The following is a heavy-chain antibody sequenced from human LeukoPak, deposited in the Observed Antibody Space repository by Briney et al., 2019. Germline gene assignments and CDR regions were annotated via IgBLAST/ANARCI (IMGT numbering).Heavy chain of an antibody. CDR3: ATFGLVAALDL. D-gene: IGHD5-12*01. CDR2: INPAGSET. Sequence: QPGGSLRLSCAASGFSFNAYWMAWVRQAPGTGLECVANINPAGSETFHVDPVKGRFSISRDHAKNLVYLQMNSLGAEDTAVYYCATFGLVAALDLWGQGTLVTVSS. V-gene: IGHV3-7*01. CDR1: GFSFNAYW. J-gene: IGHJ4*02.